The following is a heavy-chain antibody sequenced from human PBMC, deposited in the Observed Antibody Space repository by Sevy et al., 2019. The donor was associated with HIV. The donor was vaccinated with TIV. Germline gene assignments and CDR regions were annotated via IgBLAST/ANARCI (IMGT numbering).Heavy chain of an antibody. D-gene: IGHD2-15*01. Sequence: ETLSLTCTVSGGSISSSSYYWGWIRQPPGKGLEWIGSIYYSGSTYYNPSLKSRVTISVDTSKNQFSLKLSSVTAADTAVYYCARQALIYSGGASWFFDYWGQGTLVTVSS. CDR3: ARQALIYSGGASWFFDY. CDR1: GGSISSSSYY. V-gene: IGHV4-39*01. J-gene: IGHJ4*02. CDR2: IYYSGST.